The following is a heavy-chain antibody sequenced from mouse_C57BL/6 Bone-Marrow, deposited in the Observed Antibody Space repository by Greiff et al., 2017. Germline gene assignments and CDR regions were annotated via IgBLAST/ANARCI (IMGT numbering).Heavy chain of an antibody. V-gene: IGHV1-47*01. Sequence: QVQLKESGAELVKPGASVKMSCKASGYTFTTYPIEWMKQNHGKSLEWIGNFHPCNDDTKYNEKFKGKATLTVEKSSSTVYLELSRLTSDDSAVYYCARGGNYGGYYFDYWGQGTTLTVSS. CDR3: ARGGNYGGYYFDY. CDR1: GYTFTTYP. CDR2: FHPCNDDT. J-gene: IGHJ2*01. D-gene: IGHD2-1*01.